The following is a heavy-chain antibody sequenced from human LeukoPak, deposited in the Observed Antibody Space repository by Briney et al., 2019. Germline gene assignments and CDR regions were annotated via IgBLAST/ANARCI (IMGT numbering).Heavy chain of an antibody. Sequence: GGSLRLSCTASGFMFSRLGMQWVRQAPGEGLEWVAMIWHDGSVEEYADSVRGRFTISRDNSQNTLYLQMNSLRDDDTAVYYCAKEGDQFRGYLDAWGKGTTVTVSS. J-gene: IGHJ6*03. CDR2: IWHDGSVE. D-gene: IGHD3-16*01. V-gene: IGHV3-33*06. CDR3: AKEGDQFRGYLDA. CDR1: GFMFSRLG.